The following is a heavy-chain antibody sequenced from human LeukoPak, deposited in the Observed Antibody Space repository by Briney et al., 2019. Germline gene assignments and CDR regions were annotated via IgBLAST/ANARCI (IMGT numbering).Heavy chain of an antibody. V-gene: IGHV3-74*01. CDR2: INSDGSWT. Sequence: PGGSLRLSCAASGNYWMHWVRQVPGKGLVWVSHINSDGSWTSYADSEKGRFTISKDNAKNTVYLQMNSLRAEDTAVYYCVSFYETYWGRGTLVIVSS. CDR3: VSFYETY. D-gene: IGHD2/OR15-2a*01. J-gene: IGHJ4*02. CDR1: GNYW.